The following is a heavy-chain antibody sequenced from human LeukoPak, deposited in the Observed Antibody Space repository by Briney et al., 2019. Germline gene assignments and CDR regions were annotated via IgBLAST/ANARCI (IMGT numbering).Heavy chain of an antibody. CDR1: GGSISSYY. V-gene: IGHV4-59*01. Sequence: KPSETLSLTCTVSGGSISSYYWNWIRQPPGKGLEWIGYIYYSGSTNYNPSLKSRVTISVDTSKNQFSLKLSSVTAADTAVYYCARTALSGWSYNWFDPWGQGTLVTVSS. CDR3: ARTALSGWSYNWFDP. CDR2: IYYSGST. D-gene: IGHD6-19*01. J-gene: IGHJ5*02.